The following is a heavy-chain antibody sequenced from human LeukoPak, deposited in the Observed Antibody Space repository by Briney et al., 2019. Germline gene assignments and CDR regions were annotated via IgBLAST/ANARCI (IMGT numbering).Heavy chain of an antibody. CDR2: INQDGSDK. Sequence: TGGSLRLSCAASGFTFSTYWMTWVRQAPGRGLEWVANINQDGSDKYFVDSVEGRFTISRDNAKNSLYLQMNSLRAEDTAVYYCARDPVNCGGDCYQAWGQRTLVTVSS. CDR1: GFTFSTYW. V-gene: IGHV3-7*01. J-gene: IGHJ5*02. CDR3: ARDPVNCGGDCYQA. D-gene: IGHD2-21*02.